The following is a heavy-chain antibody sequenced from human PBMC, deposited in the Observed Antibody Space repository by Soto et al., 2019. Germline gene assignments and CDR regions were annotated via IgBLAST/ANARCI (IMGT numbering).Heavy chain of an antibody. CDR2: INHIGGT. V-gene: IGHV4-34*01. J-gene: IGHJ5*02. D-gene: IGHD3-16*01. CDR3: ARDKPKIWGQGNWFDP. Sequence: SETLSLTCAVSGGSLSGYYWSWIRQPPGKRLEWIGEINHIGGTNYNPSLKSRVTISVDTSKNQFSLKLSSVTAADTAVYYCARDKPKIWGQGNWFDPWGQGTLVTVSS. CDR1: GGSLSGYY.